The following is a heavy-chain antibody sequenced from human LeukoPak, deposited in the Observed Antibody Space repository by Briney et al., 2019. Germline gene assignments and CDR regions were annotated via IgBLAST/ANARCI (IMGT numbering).Heavy chain of an antibody. Sequence: GGSLRLSCAASRFTFSSYWMGWVRQAPGKGLEWVANIKQDGSEKYYVDSVKGRFTISRDNAKNSLYLQMNSLRAEDTAVYYCARGERVPSRWGQGTLVTVSS. D-gene: IGHD1-1*01. CDR2: IKQDGSEK. CDR3: ARGERVPSR. V-gene: IGHV3-7*01. CDR1: RFTFSSYW. J-gene: IGHJ4*02.